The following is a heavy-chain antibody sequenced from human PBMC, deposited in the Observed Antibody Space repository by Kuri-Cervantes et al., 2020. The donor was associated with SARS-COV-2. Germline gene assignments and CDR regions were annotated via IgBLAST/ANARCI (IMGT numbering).Heavy chain of an antibody. J-gene: IGHJ5*02. CDR3: ARDLARMTTSSWWGLDP. D-gene: IGHD4-11*01. CDR1: GFTFSDYY. CDR2: ISSSGSYS. V-gene: IGHV3-11*06. Sequence: GESLKISCEASGFTFSDYYMRWIRQAPGKGPEWIAYISSSGSYSQSADSVEGRFTASRDNAKNSLYLQMNSLRVEDTALYYCARDLARMTTSSWWGLDPWGQGTLVTVSS.